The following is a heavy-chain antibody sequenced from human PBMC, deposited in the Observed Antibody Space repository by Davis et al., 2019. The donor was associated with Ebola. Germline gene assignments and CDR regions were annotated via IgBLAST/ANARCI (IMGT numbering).Heavy chain of an antibody. CDR1: GFTFSSYG. Sequence: GGSLRLSCAASGFTFSSYGMHWVRQAPGKGLEWVAVIWYDGSNKYYADSVKGRFTISRDNSKNTLYLQMNSLKTEDTAVYYCNAGIVVVVAATPFDYWGQGTLVTVSS. CDR2: IWYDGSNK. CDR3: NAGIVVVVAATPFDY. V-gene: IGHV3-33*01. D-gene: IGHD2-15*01. J-gene: IGHJ4*02.